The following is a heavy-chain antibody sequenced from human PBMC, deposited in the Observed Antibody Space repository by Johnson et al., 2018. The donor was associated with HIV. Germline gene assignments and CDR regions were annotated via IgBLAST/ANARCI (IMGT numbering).Heavy chain of an antibody. CDR3: AREWGEGAFDI. V-gene: IGHV3-66*01. Sequence: VQLVESGGGLVQPGASLRLSCAASGFNVSSNYMSWVRQAPGKGLEWVSVIYRGGSTYYINSVNGRFTISRDNSKNTLYLQMNSVRAEDTAVYYCAREWGEGAFDIWGQGTMVTVSS. D-gene: IGHD3-16*01. J-gene: IGHJ3*02. CDR2: IYRGGST. CDR1: GFNVSSNY.